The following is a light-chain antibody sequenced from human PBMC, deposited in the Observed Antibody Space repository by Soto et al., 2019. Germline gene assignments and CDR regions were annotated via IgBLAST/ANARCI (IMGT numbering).Light chain of an antibody. CDR1: QSVDSSY. Sequence: EIVLTQSPGTLSLSPGERATLSCRASQSVDSSYLAWSQQKPGQAPRLLIYGASSRATGIPDRFSGSGSGTDFTLTIGRLEPEDFAVYYCQQYSNSWTFGQGTKVDIK. CDR3: QQYSNSWT. CDR2: GAS. V-gene: IGKV3-20*01. J-gene: IGKJ1*01.